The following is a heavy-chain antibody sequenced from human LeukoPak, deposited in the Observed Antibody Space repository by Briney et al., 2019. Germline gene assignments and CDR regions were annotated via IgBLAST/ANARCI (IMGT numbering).Heavy chain of an antibody. J-gene: IGHJ3*02. V-gene: IGHV3-30*02. Sequence: PGGSLRLSCAASGFTFSSYAMSWVRQAPGKGLEWVAFIRYDGSNKYYADSVKGRFTISRDNSKNTLYLQMNSLRAEDTAVYYCAKVLLGTVVVPAAIGDAFDIWGQGTMVTVSS. CDR3: AKVLLGTVVVPAAIGDAFDI. CDR2: IRYDGSNK. CDR1: GFTFSSYA. D-gene: IGHD2-2*01.